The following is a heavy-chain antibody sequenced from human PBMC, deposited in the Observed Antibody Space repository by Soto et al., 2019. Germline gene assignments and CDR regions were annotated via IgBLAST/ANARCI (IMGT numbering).Heavy chain of an antibody. CDR3: ARDRLGATGDY. J-gene: IGHJ4*02. CDR1: GYTFTSYG. CDR2: ISAYNANT. Sequence: ASVKVSCKASGYTFTSYGISWVRQAPGQGLEWMGWISAYNANTNYAQKLQGRVTMTTDTSTSTSYMELRSLRSDDTAVYLCARDRLGATGDYWGQGTLVTVSS. V-gene: IGHV1-18*01. D-gene: IGHD1-26*01.